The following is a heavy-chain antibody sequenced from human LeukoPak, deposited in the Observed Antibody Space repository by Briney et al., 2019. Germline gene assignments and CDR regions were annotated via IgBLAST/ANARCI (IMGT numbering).Heavy chain of an antibody. CDR2: IYYSGST. CDR1: GSSISSYY. Sequence: PSETLSLTCTVSGSSISSYYWSWIRQPPGKGLEWIGYIYYSGSTNYNPSLKSRVTISVDTSKNQFSLKLSSVTAADTAVYYCASETRGYSYGSSYWYFDLWGRGTLVTVSS. V-gene: IGHV4-59*01. D-gene: IGHD5-18*01. CDR3: ASETRGYSYGSSYWYFDL. J-gene: IGHJ2*01.